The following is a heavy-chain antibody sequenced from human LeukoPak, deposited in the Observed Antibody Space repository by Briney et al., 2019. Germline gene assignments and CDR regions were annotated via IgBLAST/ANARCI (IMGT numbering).Heavy chain of an antibody. CDR3: ARDRSGSYYNDAFDI. D-gene: IGHD1-26*01. CDR1: GFTFSSYG. CDR2: IWYDGSNK. V-gene: IGHV3-33*01. Sequence: GRSLRLSCAASGFTFSSYGTHWVRQAPGKGLEWVAVIWYDGSNKYYADSVKGRFTISRDNSKNTLYLQMNSLRAEDTAVYYCARDRSGSYYNDAFDIWGQGTMVTVSS. J-gene: IGHJ3*02.